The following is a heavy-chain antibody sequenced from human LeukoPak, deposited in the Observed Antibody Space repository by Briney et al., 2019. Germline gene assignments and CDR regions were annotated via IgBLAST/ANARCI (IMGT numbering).Heavy chain of an antibody. V-gene: IGHV3-23*01. CDR1: GFTFSRNG. D-gene: IGHD3-10*01. CDR2: ISGSGGNT. J-gene: IGHJ4*02. Sequence: GGSLRLSCVASGFTFSRNGMTWVRQAPGKGLEWVSAISGSGGNTYYADSVKGRFTISRDNSKNTLYLQMNSLRAEDTAVYYCAKDRRAGSYDYWGQGTLVTVSS. CDR3: AKDRRAGSYDY.